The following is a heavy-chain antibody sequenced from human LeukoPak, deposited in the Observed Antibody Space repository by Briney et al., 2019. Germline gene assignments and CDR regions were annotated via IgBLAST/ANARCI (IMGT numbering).Heavy chain of an antibody. D-gene: IGHD6-25*01. CDR1: GFTFSSYA. CDR2: ISYDGGNE. CDR3: ARRAVY. Sequence: GGSLRLSCAASGFTFSSYAMHWVRQAPGKGLEWVAVISYDGGNEYYADSVKGRFTISRDNSKNTLYLQMNNLRAEDTAVCYCARRAVYWGQGTLVTVSS. J-gene: IGHJ4*02. V-gene: IGHV3-30-3*01.